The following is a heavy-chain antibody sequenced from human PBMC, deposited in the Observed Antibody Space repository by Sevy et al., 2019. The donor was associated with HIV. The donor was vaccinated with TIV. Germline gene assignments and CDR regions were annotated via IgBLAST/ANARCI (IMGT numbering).Heavy chain of an antibody. J-gene: IGHJ4*02. CDR2: NYYTGRV. CDR3: ARSRVWNGYLDY. CDR1: GGSIGTYY. D-gene: IGHD3-3*01. Sequence: SETLSLTCSVSGGSIGTYYWAWVRQPPGKGMDWIGNNYYTGRVDYNHTLQSRIPMSLDTSTNQFSLALMSVTAADASVYCCARSRVWNGYLDYWGQGALVTVSS. V-gene: IGHV4-59*13.